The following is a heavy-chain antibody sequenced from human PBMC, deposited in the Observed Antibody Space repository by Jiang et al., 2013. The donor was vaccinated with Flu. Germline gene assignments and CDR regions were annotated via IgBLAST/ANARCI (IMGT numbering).Heavy chain of an antibody. V-gene: IGHV3-30*18. D-gene: IGHD4-23*01. J-gene: IGHJ4*02. CDR1: GFTFNSYG. CDR2: ISYDGSDK. Sequence: RSLRLSCAASGFTFNSYGMHWVRQAPGKGLEWVAVISYDGSDKYYADSVKGRFTISRDNSKNTLYLQMNSLRAEDTAVYYCAKDRDPTTTVLIPIICTYFDSWGQGTLLTVSS. CDR3: AKDRDPTTTVLIPIICTYFDS.